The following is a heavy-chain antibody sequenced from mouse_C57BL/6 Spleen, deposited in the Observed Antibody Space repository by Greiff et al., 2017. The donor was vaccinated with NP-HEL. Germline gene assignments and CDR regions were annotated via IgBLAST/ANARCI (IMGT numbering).Heavy chain of an antibody. V-gene: IGHV5-16*01. J-gene: IGHJ1*03. CDR2: INYDGSST. CDR1: GFTFSDYY. Sequence: EVMLVESEGGLVQPGSSMKLSCTASGFTFSDYYMAWVRQVPEKGLEWVANINYDGSSTYYLDSLKSRFIISRDNAKNILYLQMSSLKSEDTATYYCARDEGYFDVWDTGTTVTVSS. CDR3: ARDEGYFDV.